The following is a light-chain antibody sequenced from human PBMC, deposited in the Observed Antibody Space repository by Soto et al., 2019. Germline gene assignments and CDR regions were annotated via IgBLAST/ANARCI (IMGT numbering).Light chain of an antibody. CDR2: GAS. J-gene: IGKJ1*01. V-gene: IGKV3-20*01. CDR3: QQYGSCPWT. Sequence: EIVLTQSPGTLSLSPGERATLSCRASQSVSSSYLAWYQQKPGQAPRPLIYGASSRAIGIPDRFSGSGSGTDFKLTISRLEPEDFAVYYCQQYGSCPWTFGEGTKVEIK. CDR1: QSVSSSY.